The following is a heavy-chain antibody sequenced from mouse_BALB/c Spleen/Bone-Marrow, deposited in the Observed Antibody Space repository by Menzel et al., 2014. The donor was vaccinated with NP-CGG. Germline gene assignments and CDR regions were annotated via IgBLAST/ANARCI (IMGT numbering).Heavy chain of an antibody. CDR2: INSNGGST. Sequence: EVHLVESGGGLVQPGGSLKLSCAASGFTFSSYGMSWVRQTPDKRLELVATINSNGGSTYYPDSVKGRLTISRDNAKNTLYLQMSSLKSEDTAMYYCARPYGNWYFDVWGAGTTVTVSS. CDR3: ARPYGNWYFDV. V-gene: IGHV5-6-3*01. CDR1: GFTFSSYG. J-gene: IGHJ1*01. D-gene: IGHD2-1*01.